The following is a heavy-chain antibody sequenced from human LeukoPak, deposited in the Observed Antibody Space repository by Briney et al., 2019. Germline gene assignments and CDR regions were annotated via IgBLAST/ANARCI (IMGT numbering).Heavy chain of an antibody. Sequence: SVKVSCKASGGTFSSYAISWVRQAPGQGLEWMGGIIPIFGTANYAQKFQGRVTITADESTSTAYMELSSLRSEDTAVYYCAREIIGGAAPRAYYFDYWGQGTLVTVSS. CDR2: IIPIFGTA. D-gene: IGHD3-16*01. J-gene: IGHJ4*02. CDR3: AREIIGGAAPRAYYFDY. CDR1: GGTFSSYA. V-gene: IGHV1-69*13.